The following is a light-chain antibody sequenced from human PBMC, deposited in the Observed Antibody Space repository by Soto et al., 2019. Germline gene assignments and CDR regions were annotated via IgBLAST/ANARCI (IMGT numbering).Light chain of an antibody. Sequence: EIVLTQSPATLSLSPGERATLSCRASQSVSSYLAWYQQKPGQAPRLLIYDASNRSTGIPARFSGSGSGTDLTLTIRRLEPEDFAVYYCQQRSNWPITFGPGNKVDIK. CDR3: QQRSNWPIT. CDR2: DAS. CDR1: QSVSSY. V-gene: IGKV3-11*01. J-gene: IGKJ3*01.